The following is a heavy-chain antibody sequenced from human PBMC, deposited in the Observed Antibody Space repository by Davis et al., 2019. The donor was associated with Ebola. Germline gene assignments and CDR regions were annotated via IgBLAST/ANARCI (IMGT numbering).Heavy chain of an antibody. CDR2: IYRDGTTT. Sequence: HTGGSLRLSCAASGFTFSNSWMSWVRQGPGEGLVWVSHIYRDGTTTNYADSVKGRFTISRDNARNTLYLQMNSLRAEDTAVYYCARDLDYAFDPWGQGTLVTVS. CDR3: ARDLDYAFDP. D-gene: IGHD4-17*01. V-gene: IGHV3-74*01. J-gene: IGHJ5*02. CDR1: GFTFSNSW.